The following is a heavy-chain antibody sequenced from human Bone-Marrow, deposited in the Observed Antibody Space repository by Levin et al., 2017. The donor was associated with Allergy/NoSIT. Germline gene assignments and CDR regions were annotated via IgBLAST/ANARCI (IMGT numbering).Heavy chain of an antibody. Sequence: PGGSLRLSCAASGFTFSMYSMHWVRQAPGKGLEWLVFTSSDGKNNHYADSVRGRFTISRDNSKNTLYLQMNNLRGDDTAVYYCARDRLALMYNGYDSNYFDLWGKGTLVSVSS. CDR2: TSSDGKNN. V-gene: IGHV3-30*04. D-gene: IGHD5-12*01. J-gene: IGHJ4*02. CDR3: ARDRLALMYNGYDSNYFDL. CDR1: GFTFSMYS.